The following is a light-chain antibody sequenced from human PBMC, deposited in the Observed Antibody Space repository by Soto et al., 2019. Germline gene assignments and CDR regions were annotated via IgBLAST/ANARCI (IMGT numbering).Light chain of an antibody. CDR2: DAS. V-gene: IGKV3-11*01. CDR1: QSVSSY. J-gene: IGKJ4*01. CDR3: QQHGNSLT. Sequence: EIVLTQSPATLSLSPGERATLSCRASQSVSSYLAWYQHKPGQAPRLLIYDASNRATGIPARFSGSGSGTDFTLTTSRVVHGVFAVYYSQQHGNSLTFGGGTKVVI.